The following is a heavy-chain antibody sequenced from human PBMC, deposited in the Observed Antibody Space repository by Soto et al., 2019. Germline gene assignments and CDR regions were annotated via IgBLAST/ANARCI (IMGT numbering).Heavy chain of an antibody. CDR3: ARMVYYYDSSGYYYADY. Sequence: GSGPTLVNPTPTLTLTCTFSGFSLSTSGMCVSWIRQPPGKALEWLALIDWDDDKYYSTSLKTRLTISKDTSKNQVVLTMTNMDPVDTATYYCARMVYYYDSSGYYYADYWGQGTLVTVSS. CDR1: GFSLSTSGMC. CDR2: IDWDDDK. J-gene: IGHJ4*02. D-gene: IGHD3-22*01. V-gene: IGHV2-70*01.